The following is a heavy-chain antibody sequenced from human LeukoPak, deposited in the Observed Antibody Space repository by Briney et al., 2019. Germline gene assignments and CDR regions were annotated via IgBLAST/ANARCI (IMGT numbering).Heavy chain of an antibody. J-gene: IGHJ4*02. CDR3: VRMGRYGDYDY. CDR1: GFTFSSYE. V-gene: IGHV3-21*01. CDR2: ISSSSSYI. D-gene: IGHD4-17*01. Sequence: GGSPRLSCAASGFTFSSYEMNWVRQAPGKGLEWVSSISSSSSYIYYADSVKGRFTISRDNAKNSLYLQMNSLRAEDTAVYYCVRMGRYGDYDYWGQGTLVTVSS.